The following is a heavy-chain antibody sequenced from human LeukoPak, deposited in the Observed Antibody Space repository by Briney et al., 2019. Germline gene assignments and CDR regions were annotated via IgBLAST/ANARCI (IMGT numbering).Heavy chain of an antibody. CDR1: GFIFSSYN. CDR2: IKQDGSEK. D-gene: IGHD3-10*01. CDR3: ARAPRGYYGSGSSFDY. J-gene: IGHJ4*02. Sequence: GRSLRLSCAASGFIFSSYNMHWVRQAPGKGLEWVANIKQDGSEKYYVDSVKGRFTISRDNAKNSLYLQMNSLRAEDTAVYYCARAPRGYYGSGSSFDYWGQGTLVTVSS. V-gene: IGHV3-7*01.